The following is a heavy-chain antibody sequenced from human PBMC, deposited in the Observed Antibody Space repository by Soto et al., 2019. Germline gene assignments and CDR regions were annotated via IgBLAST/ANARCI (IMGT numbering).Heavy chain of an antibody. CDR1: GGSISSGGYY. D-gene: IGHD5-12*01. CDR2: IYYSGST. Sequence: QVQLQESGPGLVKPSQTLSLTCTVSGGSISSGGYYWSWIRQHPGKGLEWIGYIYYSGSTYYNPSLKSRVTISVDTSKNQFSLKLSSVTAADTAVYYCARGYSGYDYFPPFFDLWGRGTLVTVSS. V-gene: IGHV4-31*03. J-gene: IGHJ2*01. CDR3: ARGYSGYDYFPPFFDL.